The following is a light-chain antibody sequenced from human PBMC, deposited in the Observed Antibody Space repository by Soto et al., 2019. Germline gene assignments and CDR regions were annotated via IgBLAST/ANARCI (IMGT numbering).Light chain of an antibody. CDR1: QILLHSNGYNY. J-gene: IGKJ4*01. CDR3: QQYYSTPLT. V-gene: IGKV4-1*01. Sequence: EIVMTQSPLSLPVTPAEPSSISWRFSQILLHSNGYNYLDWYLQKPGQPPKLLIYWASTRESGVPDRFSGSGSGTDFTLTISSLQAEDVAVYYCQQYYSTPLTFGGGTKVAI. CDR2: WAS.